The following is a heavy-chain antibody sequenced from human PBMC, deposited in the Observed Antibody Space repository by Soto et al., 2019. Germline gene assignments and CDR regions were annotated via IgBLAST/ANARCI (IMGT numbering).Heavy chain of an antibody. V-gene: IGHV3-11*06. CDR2: ISSSSSYT. J-gene: IGHJ4*02. D-gene: IGHD6-25*01. Sequence: GGSLRLSCAASGFTFSDYYMSWIRQAPGKGLEWVSYISSSSSYTNYADSVKGRFTISRDNAKNSLYLQMNSLRAEDTAVYYCARIAGSGGGWTKMALDYWGQGTLVTVSS. CDR3: ARIAGSGGGWTKMALDY. CDR1: GFTFSDYY.